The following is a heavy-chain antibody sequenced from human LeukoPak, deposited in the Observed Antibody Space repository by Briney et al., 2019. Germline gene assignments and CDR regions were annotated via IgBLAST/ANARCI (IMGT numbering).Heavy chain of an antibody. J-gene: IGHJ5*02. Sequence: SETLSLTCTVSGYSISSGYYWGWIRQPPGKGLEWIGNIYHSGSTYYNPSLKSRVTISVDTSKNQFSLKLTSVTATDTAVYYCARGDPFRAGWFDPWGQGTLVTVSS. CDR2: IYHSGST. CDR3: ARGDPFRAGWFDP. D-gene: IGHD6-13*01. CDR1: GYSISSGYY. V-gene: IGHV4-38-2*02.